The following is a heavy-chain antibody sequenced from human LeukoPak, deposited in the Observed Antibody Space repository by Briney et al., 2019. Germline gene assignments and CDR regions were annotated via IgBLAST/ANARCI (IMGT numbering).Heavy chain of an antibody. CDR2: INAGSGNT. CDR3: ATLGASPRSFDY. D-gene: IGHD3-3*02. Sequence: WVRHASVKRKEWMGWINAGSGNTKYSQKFQGRVTITRDTSANTAYMELSSLRSEDTAVYYCATLGASPRSFDYWGQGTLVTVSS. V-gene: IGHV1-3*01. J-gene: IGHJ4*02.